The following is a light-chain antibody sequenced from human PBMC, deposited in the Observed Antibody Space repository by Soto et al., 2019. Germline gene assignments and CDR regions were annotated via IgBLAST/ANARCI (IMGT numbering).Light chain of an antibody. CDR1: QSIANS. V-gene: IGKV3-20*01. Sequence: EIVLTQSPGTLSLSPGERASLSCRASQSIANSLAWYQQKPGQAPRLLIFGASNRATGIPDRFSGSESGTDFTLTISRLEPEDFAVYYCQQYGGSPRTFGQGTKVERK. CDR3: QQYGGSPRT. CDR2: GAS. J-gene: IGKJ1*01.